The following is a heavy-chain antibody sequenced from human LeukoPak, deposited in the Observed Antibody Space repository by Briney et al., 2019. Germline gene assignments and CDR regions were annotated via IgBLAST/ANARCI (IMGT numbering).Heavy chain of an antibody. Sequence: PSETLSLTCAVYGGSFSGYYWSWIRQPPGKGLEWIGEINHSGSTNYNPSLKSRVTISVDTSKNQFSLKLSSVTAADTAVYYCARGPRPMVRSSLTHFDYWGQGTLVTVSS. CDR1: GGSFSGYY. D-gene: IGHD3-10*01. CDR2: INHSGST. V-gene: IGHV4-34*01. J-gene: IGHJ4*02. CDR3: ARGPRPMVRSSLTHFDY.